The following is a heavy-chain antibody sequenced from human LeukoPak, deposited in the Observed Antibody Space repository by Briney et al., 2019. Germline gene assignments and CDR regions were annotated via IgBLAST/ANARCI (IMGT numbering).Heavy chain of an antibody. Sequence: GGSLRLSCAASGFTFNNYAMRWVRQAPGKGLEWVSGISGGGDSTFYADSVKGRFTISRDNSKNTLYLQMNSLRAEDTAVYYCAREWLLSLYFDYWGQGTLVTVSS. V-gene: IGHV3-23*01. CDR3: AREWLLSLYFDY. J-gene: IGHJ4*02. CDR1: GFTFNNYA. D-gene: IGHD5-12*01. CDR2: ISGGGDST.